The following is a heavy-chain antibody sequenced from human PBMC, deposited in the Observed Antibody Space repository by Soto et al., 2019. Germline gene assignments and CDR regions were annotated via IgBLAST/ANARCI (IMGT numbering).Heavy chain of an antibody. V-gene: IGHV1-18*01. J-gene: IGHJ5*02. CDR2: ISAYNGNT. D-gene: IGHD2-2*01. Sequence: ASVKLSCKASGYTFTSYGISWVRQAPGQGLEWMGWISAYNGNTNYAQKLQGRVTMTTDTSTSTAYMELRSLRSDDTAVYYCASTYCSSTSCYSVSWFDPWGQGTLVTVSS. CDR3: ASTYCSSTSCYSVSWFDP. CDR1: GYTFTSYG.